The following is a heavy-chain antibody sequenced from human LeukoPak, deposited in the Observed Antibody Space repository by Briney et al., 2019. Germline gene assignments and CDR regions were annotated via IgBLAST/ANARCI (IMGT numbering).Heavy chain of an antibody. J-gene: IGHJ5*02. V-gene: IGHV3-74*01. CDR3: ARGHCSSTSCYFGQKNWFDP. Sequence: WGSLRLSCAASGFTFSSYWMHWVRQAPGKGLVWVSRINSDGSSTSYADSVKGRFTISRDNAKNTLYLQMNSLRAEDTAVYCCARGHCSSTSCYFGQKNWFDPWGQGTLVTVSS. CDR1: GFTFSSYW. CDR2: INSDGSST. D-gene: IGHD2-2*01.